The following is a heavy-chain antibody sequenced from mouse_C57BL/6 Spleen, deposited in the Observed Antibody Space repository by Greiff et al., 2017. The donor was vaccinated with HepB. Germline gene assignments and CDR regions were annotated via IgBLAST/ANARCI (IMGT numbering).Heavy chain of an antibody. V-gene: IGHV5-6*01. CDR1: GFTFSSYG. CDR2: ISSGGSYT. D-gene: IGHD2-3*01. Sequence: EVQLVESGGDLVKPGGSLKLSCAASGFTFSSYGMSWVRQTPDKRLEWVATISSGGSYTYYPDSVKGRFTISRDNAKNTLYLQMSSLKSEDTAMYYCAILGLLRLRFAYWGQGTLVTVSA. J-gene: IGHJ3*01. CDR3: AILGLLRLRFAY.